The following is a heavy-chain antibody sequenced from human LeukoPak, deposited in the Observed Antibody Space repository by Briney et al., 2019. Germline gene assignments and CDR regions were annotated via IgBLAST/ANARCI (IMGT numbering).Heavy chain of an antibody. V-gene: IGHV4-59*13. J-gene: IGHJ5*02. CDR2: IYYSGST. D-gene: IGHD3-16*01. CDR1: GGSISSYY. Sequence: SETLSLTSTVSGGSISSYYWSWIRQPPGKGLEWIGYIYYSGSTNYNPSLKSRVTISVDTSKNQFSLKLSSVTAADTAVYYCARDRTGDARGFDPWGQGTLVTVSS. CDR3: ARDRTGDARGFDP.